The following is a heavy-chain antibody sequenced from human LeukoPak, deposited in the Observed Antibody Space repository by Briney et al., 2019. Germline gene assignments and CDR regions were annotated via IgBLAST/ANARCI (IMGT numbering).Heavy chain of an antibody. D-gene: IGHD3-10*01. CDR2: IRYDGSNK. Sequence: GGSLRLSCAASGFTFSSYGMHWVRQAPGKGLEWVAFIRYDGSNKYYADSVKGRFTISRDNSKNTLYLQMNSLRAEDTAVYYCAKRYGSGRYYYYYYYMDVWGKGTTVTISS. CDR3: AKRYGSGRYYYYYYYMDV. CDR1: GFTFSSYG. J-gene: IGHJ6*03. V-gene: IGHV3-30*02.